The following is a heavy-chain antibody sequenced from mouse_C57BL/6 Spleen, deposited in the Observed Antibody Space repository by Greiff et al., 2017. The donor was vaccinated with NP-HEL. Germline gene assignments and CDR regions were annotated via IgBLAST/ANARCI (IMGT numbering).Heavy chain of an antibody. CDR2: IDPSDSYT. CDR3: ASSFYYGSSLWYFDV. J-gene: IGHJ1*03. V-gene: IGHV1-59*01. D-gene: IGHD1-1*01. CDR1: GYTFTSYW. Sequence: QVQLQQPGAELVRPGTSVKLSCKASGYTFTSYWMHWVKQRPGQGLEWIGVIDPSDSYTNYNQKFKGKATLTVYTSSSTAYMQLSSLTSEDSAVYYCASSFYYGSSLWYFDVWGTGTTVTVSS.